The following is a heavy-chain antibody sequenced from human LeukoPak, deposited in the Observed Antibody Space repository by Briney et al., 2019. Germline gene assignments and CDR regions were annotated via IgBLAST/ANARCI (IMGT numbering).Heavy chain of an antibody. CDR1: GYTFTGYY. Sequence: ASVKVSCKASGYTFTGYYMHWVRQAPGQGLEWMGWINPNSGGTNYAQKFQGRVTMTRDKSISTAYMEMSRLRSDDTAVYYCARVSIFGVVIMDYWGQGTLVTVSS. CDR3: ARVSIFGVVIMDY. D-gene: IGHD3-3*01. CDR2: INPNSGGT. V-gene: IGHV1-2*02. J-gene: IGHJ4*02.